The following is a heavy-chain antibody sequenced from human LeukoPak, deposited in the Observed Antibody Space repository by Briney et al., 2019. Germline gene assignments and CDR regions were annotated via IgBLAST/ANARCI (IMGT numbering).Heavy chain of an antibody. J-gene: IGHJ6*02. V-gene: IGHV3-23*01. CDR1: GFTFSSYA. Sequence: PGGSLRLSCAASGFTFSSYAMSWVRQAPGKGLEWVSAISGSGGSTYYADSVKGRFTISRDNAKNSLYLQMNSLRAEDTAVYYCAREFAARRGEYYYYGMDVWGQGTTVTVSS. D-gene: IGHD3-10*01. CDR2: ISGSGGST. CDR3: AREFAARRGEYYYYGMDV.